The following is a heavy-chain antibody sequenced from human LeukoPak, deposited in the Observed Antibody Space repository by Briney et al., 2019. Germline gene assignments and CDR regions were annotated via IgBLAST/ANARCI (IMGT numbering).Heavy chain of an antibody. J-gene: IGHJ3*02. CDR2: INHSGST. CDR3: ARGVSRNCDFWSGYKPGDAFDI. D-gene: IGHD3-3*01. Sequence: SETLSLTCAVYGGSFSVYYWSWIRQPPGKGLEWIGEINHSGSTNYNPSLKSRVTISVDTSKNQFSLKLSSVTAADTAVYYCARGVSRNCDFWSGYKPGDAFDIWGQGTMVTVSS. V-gene: IGHV4-34*01. CDR1: GGSFSVYY.